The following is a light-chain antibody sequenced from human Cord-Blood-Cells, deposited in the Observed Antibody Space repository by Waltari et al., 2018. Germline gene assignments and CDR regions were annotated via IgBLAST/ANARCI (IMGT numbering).Light chain of an antibody. CDR2: AAS. J-gene: IGKJ2*01. CDR1: QSISSY. V-gene: IGKV1-39*01. Sequence: DIQMTQSPSSLSASVGDRVTITCRASQSISSYLNWYQQKPGKAPKLLIYAASILQSGVPSMFIGSGSSTDFTLAISSLQPVDFTTYYSQQSYSTLLYTCGQGTKLEMK. CDR3: QQSYSTLLYT.